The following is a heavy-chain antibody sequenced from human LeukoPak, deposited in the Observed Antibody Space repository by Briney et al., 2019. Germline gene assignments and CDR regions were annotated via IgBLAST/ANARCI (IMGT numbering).Heavy chain of an antibody. D-gene: IGHD3-10*01. CDR3: ANWGRATMVRGLHFDY. V-gene: IGHV3-23*01. J-gene: IGHJ4*02. Sequence: QPGGTLRLSCAASGFTFSSYGMSGVRQAPGKGLEWVSAISGSGGSTYYADSVKGRFTISRDNSKNTLYLQMNSLRAEDTAVYYCANWGRATMVRGLHFDYWGQGTLVAVSS. CDR1: GFTFSSYG. CDR2: ISGSGGST.